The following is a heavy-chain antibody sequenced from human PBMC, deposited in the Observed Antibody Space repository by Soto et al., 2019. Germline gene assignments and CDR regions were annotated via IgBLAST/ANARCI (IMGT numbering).Heavy chain of an antibody. V-gene: IGHV2-5*02. J-gene: IGHJ6*02. CDR3: AHRRPYYGSWSGSPDGMDV. CDR2: IYWDDDK. Sequence: QITLKESGPTLVKPTQTLTLTCAFSVFSLSTSGVGVGWIRQPPGKALEGLALIYWDDDKRYSPSPKSRLTITKDTSKNQVVLTMNNMDPVDTATCYCAHRRPYYGSWSGSPDGMDVWGQGTTVTVSS. D-gene: IGHD3-3*01. CDR1: VFSLSTSGVG.